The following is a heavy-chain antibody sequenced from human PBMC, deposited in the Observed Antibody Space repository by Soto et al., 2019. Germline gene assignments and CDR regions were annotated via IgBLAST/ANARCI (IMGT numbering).Heavy chain of an antibody. CDR3: ARGHSSSWYWSSWFDP. CDR1: GYTFTSYD. Sequence: QVQLVQSGAEVKKPGASVKVSCKASGYTFTSYDINWVRQATGQGLEWMGWMNPNSGNTGYAQKFQGRVTMTRNTSISTAYMELSSLRSEDTAMYYCARGHSSSWYWSSWFDPWGQGTLVTVSS. J-gene: IGHJ5*02. V-gene: IGHV1-8*01. D-gene: IGHD6-13*01. CDR2: MNPNSGNT.